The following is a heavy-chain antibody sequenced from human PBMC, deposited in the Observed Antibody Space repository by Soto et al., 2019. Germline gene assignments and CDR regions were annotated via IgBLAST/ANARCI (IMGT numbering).Heavy chain of an antibody. J-gene: IGHJ3*02. CDR3: ARAWGFHSAFDI. V-gene: IGHV3-48*03. D-gene: IGHD3-16*01. CDR1: GFTFSSYE. CDR2: ISSSGSTI. Sequence: PGGSLRLSCAASGFTFSSYEMNWVRQAPGKGLEWVSYISSSGSTIYYADSVKGRFTISRDNAKNSLYLQMNSLRAEDTAVYYCARAWGFHSAFDIWGQGTRVTVSS.